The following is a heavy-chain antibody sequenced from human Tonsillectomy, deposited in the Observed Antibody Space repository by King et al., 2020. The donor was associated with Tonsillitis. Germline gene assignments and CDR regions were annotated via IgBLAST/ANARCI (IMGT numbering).Heavy chain of an antibody. CDR2: ISSSSTYT. CDR1: GFTFSSYS. V-gene: IGHV3-21*01. J-gene: IGHJ4*02. D-gene: IGHD3-22*01. CDR3: ARDPSTTYYYDGSGQYYFDY. Sequence: VQLVESGGGLVKPGGSLRLSCAASGFTFSSYSMNWVRQAPGKGLEWVSSISSSSTYTHYADSVRGRFTISRDNAKNSLYLQMNSLRAEDTAVYYCARDPSTTYYYDGSGQYYFDYWGQGTLVTFSS.